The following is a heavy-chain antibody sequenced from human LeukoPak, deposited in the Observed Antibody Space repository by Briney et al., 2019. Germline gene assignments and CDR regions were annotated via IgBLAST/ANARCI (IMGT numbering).Heavy chain of an antibody. Sequence: SETLSLTCTVSGGSINKYYWGWIRQPPGKGLEWIGSIYYSGSTYYNPSLKSRVTISVDTSKNQFSLKLSSVTAADTAVYYCARDWVAATQSNWFDPWGQGTLVTVSS. CDR2: IYYSGST. V-gene: IGHV4-39*07. J-gene: IGHJ5*02. CDR3: ARDWVAATQSNWFDP. D-gene: IGHD2-15*01. CDR1: GGSINKYY.